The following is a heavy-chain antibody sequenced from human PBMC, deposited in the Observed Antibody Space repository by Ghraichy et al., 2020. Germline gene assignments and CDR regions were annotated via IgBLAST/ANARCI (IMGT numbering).Heavy chain of an antibody. CDR3: ASTSPYYYDSSGYYLNDAFDI. D-gene: IGHD3-22*01. CDR2: INPNSGGT. J-gene: IGHJ3*02. Sequence: ASVKVSCKASGYTFTGYYMHWVRQAPGQGLEWMGWINPNSGGTNYAQKFQGRVTMTRDTSISTAYMELSRLRSDDTAVYYCASTSPYYYDSSGYYLNDAFDIWGQGTMVTVSS. CDR1: GYTFTGYY. V-gene: IGHV1-2*02.